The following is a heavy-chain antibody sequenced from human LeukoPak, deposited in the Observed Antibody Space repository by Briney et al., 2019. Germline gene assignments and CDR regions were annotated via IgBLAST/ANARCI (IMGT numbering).Heavy chain of an antibody. D-gene: IGHD3-22*01. V-gene: IGHV3-30*18. CDR3: AKDGGTSGYYAGFVDY. CDR1: GFSVSNYY. Sequence: GGSLRLSCAVSGFSVSNYYMNWVRQAPGKGLEWVAVISYDVNEKYYVDSVKGRFTISRDNSENTLYLQMNSLRAEDTAVYYCAKDGGTSGYYAGFVDYWGQGTMVTVSS. CDR2: ISYDVNEK. J-gene: IGHJ4*02.